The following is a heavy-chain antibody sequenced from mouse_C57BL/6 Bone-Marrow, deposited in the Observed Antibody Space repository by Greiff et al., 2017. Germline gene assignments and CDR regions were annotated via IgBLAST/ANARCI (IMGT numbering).Heavy chain of an antibody. CDR1: GFTFSSSG. J-gene: IGHJ4*01. Sequence: DVKLQESGGDFVKPGGSLKLSCAASGFTFSSSGMSWVRQTPDKRLEWVATISSGGSYTYYPDSVKGRFTISRDNAKNTLYLQMSSLKSEDTAMYYCARNYYAMDYWGQGTSVTVSS. V-gene: IGHV5-6*02. CDR2: ISSGGSYT. CDR3: ARNYYAMDY.